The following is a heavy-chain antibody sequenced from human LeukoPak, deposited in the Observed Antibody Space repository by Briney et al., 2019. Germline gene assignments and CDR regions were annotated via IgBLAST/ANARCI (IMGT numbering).Heavy chain of an antibody. D-gene: IGHD3-9*01. Sequence: SVKASCKASGGTFSSYAISRVRQAPGQGLKSMGGIIPIFGTANYAQKLQGRVTVTAEKSTSTAYMELSSLRSEDTCVYYFCLHAEEAIRYFDWLLYWGQGTLVTVSS. CDR1: GGTFSSYA. V-gene: IGHV1-69*06. CDR3: CLHAEEAIRYFDWLLY. CDR2: IIPIFGTA. J-gene: IGHJ4*02.